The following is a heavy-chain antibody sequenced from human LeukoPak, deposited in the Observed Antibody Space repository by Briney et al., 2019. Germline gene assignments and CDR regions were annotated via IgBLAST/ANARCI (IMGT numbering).Heavy chain of an antibody. J-gene: IGHJ4*02. CDR1: GYTFTSYG. Sequence: ASVKVSCKASGYTFTSYGISWVRQAPGQGLEWMGWINAGNGNTKYSQKFQGRVTITRDTSASTAYMELSSLRSEDTAVYYCASGRGAILFDYWGQGTLVTVSS. D-gene: IGHD3-10*01. CDR3: ASGRGAILFDY. V-gene: IGHV1-3*01. CDR2: INAGNGNT.